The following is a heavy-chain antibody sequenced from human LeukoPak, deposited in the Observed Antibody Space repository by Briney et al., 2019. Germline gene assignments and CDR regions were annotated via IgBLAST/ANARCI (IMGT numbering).Heavy chain of an antibody. CDR1: GFSFGGAW. D-gene: IGHD2/OR15-2a*01. V-gene: IGHV3-15*05. CDR2: IQHGGTT. CDR3: TTVTHLYL. Sequence: GGSLRLSCATSGFSFGGAWLSWVRQAPGKGLEWIGRIQHGGTTHYAAPLSGRFTISRDDSKATLYLHMNNLKTEDTAIYYCTTVTHLYLGGQGIPVTVSS. J-gene: IGHJ4*02.